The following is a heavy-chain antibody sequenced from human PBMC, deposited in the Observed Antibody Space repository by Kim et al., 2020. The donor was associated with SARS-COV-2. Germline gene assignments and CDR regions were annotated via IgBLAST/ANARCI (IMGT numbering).Heavy chain of an antibody. V-gene: IGHV3-48*03. CDR2: ISSSGSTI. CDR1: GFTFSSYE. J-gene: IGHJ6*02. CDR3: ARERGTTVTTSGAWVRGGAYGMDV. Sequence: GGSLRLSCAASGFTFSSYEMNWVRQAPGKGLEWVSYISSSGSTIYYAASVKGRFTISRDNAKNSLYLQMNSLRAEDTAVYYCARERGTTVTTSGAWVRGGAYGMDVWGQGTTVNVTS. D-gene: IGHD4-4*01.